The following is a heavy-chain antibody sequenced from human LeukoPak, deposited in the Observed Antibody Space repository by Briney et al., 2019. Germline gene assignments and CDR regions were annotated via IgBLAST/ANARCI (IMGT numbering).Heavy chain of an antibody. V-gene: IGHV4-34*01. CDR3: ARVYYDSSGYFTGEYYFDY. Sequence: SETLSLTCAVYGGSFSGYYWSWIRQPPGKGLEWIGEINHSGSTNYNPSLKSRVTISVDTSKNQISLKLSSVTAADTAVYYCARVYYDSSGYFTGEYYFDYWGQGTLVTVSS. J-gene: IGHJ4*02. CDR2: INHSGST. CDR1: GGSFSGYY. D-gene: IGHD3-22*01.